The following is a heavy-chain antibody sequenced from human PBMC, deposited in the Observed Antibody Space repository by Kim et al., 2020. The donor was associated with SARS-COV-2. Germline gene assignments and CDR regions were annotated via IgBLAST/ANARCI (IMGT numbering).Heavy chain of an antibody. CDR1: GFTFSSYW. D-gene: IGHD3-9*01. V-gene: IGHV3-74*01. CDR3: ARDRMAYDILTGYQTIGWFDP. CDR2: INSDGSST. Sequence: GGSLRLSCAASGFTFSSYWMHWVRQAPGTGLVWVSRINSDGSSTTYADSVKGRFTISRDNAKNTLYLQMNSLRGEDTAVYYCARDRMAYDILTGYQTIGWFDPWGQGTLVTVSS. J-gene: IGHJ5*02.